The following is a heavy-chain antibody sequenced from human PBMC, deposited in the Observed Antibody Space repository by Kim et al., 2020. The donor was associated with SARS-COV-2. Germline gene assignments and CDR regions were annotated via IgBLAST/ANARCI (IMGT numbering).Heavy chain of an antibody. Sequence: ASVKVSCKASGYPFTDYYMHWVRQAPGQGLEWMGWINPNSGGTNYAQKFQGRVTMTRDTSISTAYMELNRLRSDDTAVYYCARRETFTMLIVTYNWFDPWGQGTLVTVSS. CDR1: GYPFTDYY. V-gene: IGHV1-2*02. CDR2: INPNSGGT. J-gene: IGHJ5*02. CDR3: ARRETFTMLIVTYNWFDP. D-gene: IGHD3-22*01.